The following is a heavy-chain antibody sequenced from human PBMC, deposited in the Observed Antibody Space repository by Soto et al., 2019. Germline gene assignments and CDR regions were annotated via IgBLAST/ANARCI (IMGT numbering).Heavy chain of an antibody. CDR3: ARGPSGDKVAS. D-gene: IGHD7-27*01. J-gene: IGHJ4*02. Sequence: QVQLQESGPGLVKPSQTLSLTCTVSGGSISTVNYWWSWIRHSPDMGLEWIGHIYNGGRTYNNPSLESRVTMSVDTSKNQLSLTLSSVSAADTAVYYCARGPSGDKVASWGQGTLVTVSS. CDR2: IYNGGRT. V-gene: IGHV4-30-4*01. CDR1: GGSISTVNYW.